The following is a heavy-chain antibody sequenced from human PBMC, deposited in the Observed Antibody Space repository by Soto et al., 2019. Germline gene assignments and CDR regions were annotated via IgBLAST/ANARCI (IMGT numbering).Heavy chain of an antibody. CDR1: GYTFTSYD. D-gene: IGHD3-3*01. CDR2: MNPNSGNT. CDR3: ASPARDYDFWSGYSFGT. Sequence: DSVKVSCKASGYTFTSYDINWVRQATGQGLEWMGWMNPNSGNTGYAQKFQGRVTMTRNTSISTAYMELSSLRSEDTAVYYCASPARDYDFWSGYSFGTWGQGTMVTVSS. V-gene: IGHV1-8*01. J-gene: IGHJ3*02.